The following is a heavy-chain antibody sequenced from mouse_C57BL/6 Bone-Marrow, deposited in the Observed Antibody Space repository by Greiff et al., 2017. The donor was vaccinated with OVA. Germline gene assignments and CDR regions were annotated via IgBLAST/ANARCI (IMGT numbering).Heavy chain of an antibody. Sequence: QVQLQQPGAELVKPAASVKVSCKASGYTFTSYWMHWVKQRPGQGLEWIGRIHPSDSDTNYNQKFKGKATVTVDKSSSTAYMQLSSLTSEDSAVYYCAIWDLLWLRRGGYFDYWGQGTTLTVSS. D-gene: IGHD2-2*01. CDR1: GYTFTSYW. CDR3: AIWDLLWLRRGGYFDY. J-gene: IGHJ2*01. CDR2: IHPSDSDT. V-gene: IGHV1-74*01.